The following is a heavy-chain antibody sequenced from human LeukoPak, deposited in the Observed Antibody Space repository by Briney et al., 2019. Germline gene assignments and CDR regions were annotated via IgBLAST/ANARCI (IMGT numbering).Heavy chain of an antibody. J-gene: IGHJ5*02. CDR1: GDSVSSNSAA. Sequence: SQTLSLTCAISGDSVSSNSAAWNWIRQSPSRGLGWLGRTYYRSKWYNDYAVSVKSRITINPDTSKNQFSLQLNSVTPEDTAVYYCARVGSSSWSGGDWFDPWGQGTLVTVSS. CDR2: TYYRSKWYN. CDR3: ARVGSSSWSGGDWFDP. D-gene: IGHD6-13*01. V-gene: IGHV6-1*01.